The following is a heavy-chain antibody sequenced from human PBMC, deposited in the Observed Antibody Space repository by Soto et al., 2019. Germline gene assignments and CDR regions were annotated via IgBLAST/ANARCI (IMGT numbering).Heavy chain of an antibody. CDR1: GFNFDNYG. D-gene: IGHD3-16*01. CDR2: ITYEGSCQ. CDR3: AKARVGGPFYTPLAS. V-gene: IGHV3-30*18. J-gene: IGHJ4*02. Sequence: QVQLVESGGGVVQPGGSLRLSCQASGFNFDNYGMHWVRQAPGKGLEWVAVITYEGSCQYYADSVNVRFTISRDNSKNTLSLNLSTPNPEATAVYHFAKARVGGPFYTPLASWGQGTLVTVPS.